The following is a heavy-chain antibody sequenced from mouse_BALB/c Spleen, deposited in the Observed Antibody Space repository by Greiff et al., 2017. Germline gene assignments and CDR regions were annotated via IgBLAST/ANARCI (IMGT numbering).Heavy chain of an antibody. D-gene: IGHD2-1*01. Sequence: EVQLVESGGGLVQPGGSLKLSCAASGFDFSRYWMSWVRQAPGKGLEWIGEINPDSSTINYTPSLKDKFIISRDNAKNTLYLQMSKVRSEDTALYYCARRDLLRAWFAYWGQGTLVTVSA. CDR2: INPDSSTI. CDR3: ARRDLLRAWFAY. CDR1: GFDFSRYW. J-gene: IGHJ3*01. V-gene: IGHV4-1*02.